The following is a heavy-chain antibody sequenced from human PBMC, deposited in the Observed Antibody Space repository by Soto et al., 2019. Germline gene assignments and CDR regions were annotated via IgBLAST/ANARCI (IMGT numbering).Heavy chain of an antibody. Sequence: QVQLVQSGAEVKKPGASVKVSCKASGYTFTSYDINWVRQATGQGLEGMGWMNPNRGNTGYAKKFQGRVTMTRNTSRSTAYIELSSLRSEDTAVYYCASSGSGWYLYWGQGTLVTVSS. D-gene: IGHD6-19*01. J-gene: IGHJ4*02. CDR1: GYTFTSYD. CDR3: ASSGSGWYLY. CDR2: MNPNRGNT. V-gene: IGHV1-8*01.